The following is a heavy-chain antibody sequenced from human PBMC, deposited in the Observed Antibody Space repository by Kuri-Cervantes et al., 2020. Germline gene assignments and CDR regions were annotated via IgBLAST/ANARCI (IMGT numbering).Heavy chain of an antibody. J-gene: IGHJ6*02. V-gene: IGHV3-66*02. CDR1: GFTVSSNY. CDR2: IYSGGST. Sequence: GESLKISCAASGFTVSSNYMSWVRQAPGKGLEWVSVIYSGGSTYYADSVKGRFTISRDNSKNTLYLQMNSLRAEDTAVYYCAREGIWFDYYYYGMDVWGQGTTVTVSS. D-gene: IGHD3-10*01. CDR3: AREGIWFDYYYYGMDV.